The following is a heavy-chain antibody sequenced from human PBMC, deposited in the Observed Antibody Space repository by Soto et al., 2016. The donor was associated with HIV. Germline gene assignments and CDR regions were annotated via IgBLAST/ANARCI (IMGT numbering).Heavy chain of an antibody. CDR1: GSTFNIHA. J-gene: IGHJ4*02. CDR2: ISGSGGTT. Sequence: EVRLLESGGGLVQPGRSLRLSCAASGSTFNIHAMSWVRQTPGKGLEWVSTISGSGGTTYYADYVRGRFTIFRDNSKNILYLQMNSLRADDTALYYCATSRTTVTRTRGYYFDYWGQGALVIVSS. V-gene: IGHV3-23*01. CDR3: ATSRTTVTRTRGYYFDY. D-gene: IGHD4-17*01.